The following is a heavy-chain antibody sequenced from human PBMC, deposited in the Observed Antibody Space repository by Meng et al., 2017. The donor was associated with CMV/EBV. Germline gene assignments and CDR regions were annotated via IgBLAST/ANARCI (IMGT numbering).Heavy chain of an antibody. D-gene: IGHD6-6*01. CDR1: GGSFSGYY. CDR3: ARGLKSIAARPVRYFDL. CDR2: INRSGST. V-gene: IGHV4-34*01. Sequence: GSLRLSCAVYGGSFSGYYWSWIRQPPGKGLEWIGEINRSGSTNYNPSLKSRVTISVDTSKNQFSLKLSSVTAADTAVYYCARGLKSIAARPVRYFDLWGRGTLVTVSS. J-gene: IGHJ2*01.